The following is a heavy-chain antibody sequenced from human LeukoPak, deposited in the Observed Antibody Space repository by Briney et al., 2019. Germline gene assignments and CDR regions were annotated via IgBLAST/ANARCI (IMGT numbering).Heavy chain of an antibody. V-gene: IGHV3-53*05. D-gene: IGHD4-17*01. J-gene: IGHJ4*02. CDR1: GFTVSSNY. Sequence: GGSLRLSCAASGFTVSSNYMSWVRKAPGKGLEWVSVIYSGGRTYYGDSVKGRFTISRDNSKNTLYLQMNSLRAEDTAVYYCAKDLTTVTTQGDYWGQGALVTVSS. CDR2: IYSGGRT. CDR3: AKDLTTVTTQGDY.